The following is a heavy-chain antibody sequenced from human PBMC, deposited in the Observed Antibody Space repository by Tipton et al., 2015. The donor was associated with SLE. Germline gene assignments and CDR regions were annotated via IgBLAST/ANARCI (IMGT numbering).Heavy chain of an antibody. V-gene: IGHV4-59*01. CDR1: GGSISSYY. Sequence: LRLSCTVSGGSISSYYWSWIRQPPGKGLEWIGYIYYSGSTNYNPSLKSRVTISVDTSKNQFSLKLSSVTAADTAVYYCARFYYDSSGYYPDWYFDLWGRGTLVTVSS. D-gene: IGHD3-22*01. CDR3: ARFYYDSSGYYPDWYFDL. J-gene: IGHJ2*01. CDR2: IYYSGST.